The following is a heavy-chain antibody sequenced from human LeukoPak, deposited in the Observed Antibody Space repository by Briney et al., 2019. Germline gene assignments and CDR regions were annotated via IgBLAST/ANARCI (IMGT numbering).Heavy chain of an antibody. Sequence: AASVKVSCKASGYTFINYGITWVRQAPGQGLEWLGYIRPMTGDTNYAQKFQDRVTFSMDTSTATAYMELRSLRSDDTAFYYCGRGVQSFDPWGQGTLVTVSS. V-gene: IGHV1-18*01. CDR3: GRGVQSFDP. CDR1: GYTFINYG. CDR2: IRPMTGDT. J-gene: IGHJ5*02.